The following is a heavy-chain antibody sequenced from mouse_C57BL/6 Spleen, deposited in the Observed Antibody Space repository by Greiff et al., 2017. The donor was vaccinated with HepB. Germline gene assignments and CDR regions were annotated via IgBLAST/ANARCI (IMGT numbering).Heavy chain of an antibody. CDR3: ASGGSSYHYYAMDY. CDR1: GYTFTSYW. CDR2: IDPSDSET. Sequence: VQLQQSGAELVRPGSSVKLSCKASGYTFTSYWMHWVKQRPIQGLEWIGNIDPSDSETHYNQKFKDKATLTVDKSSSTAYMQLSSLPSEDSAVYYCASGGSSYHYYAMDYWGQGTSVTVSS. J-gene: IGHJ4*01. D-gene: IGHD1-1*01. V-gene: IGHV1-52*01.